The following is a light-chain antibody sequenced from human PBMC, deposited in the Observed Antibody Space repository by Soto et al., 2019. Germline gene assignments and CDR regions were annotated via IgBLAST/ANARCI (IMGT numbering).Light chain of an antibody. CDR1: SSDIGGYNC. CDR2: EVT. V-gene: IGLV2-8*01. J-gene: IGLJ2*01. CDR3: SSYAGSNTII. Sequence: QSVLTQPPSASGSPGQSVAISCTGASSDIGGYNCVSWYQQHPGKAPKLMIYEVTKRPSGVPDRFSGAKSGNTASLTVSGLHAEDEAYYYCSSYAGSNTIIFGGGTKLTVL.